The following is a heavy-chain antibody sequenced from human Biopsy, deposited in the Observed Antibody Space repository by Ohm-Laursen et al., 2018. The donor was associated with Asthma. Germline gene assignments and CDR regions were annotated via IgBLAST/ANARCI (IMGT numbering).Heavy chain of an antibody. D-gene: IGHD6-13*01. V-gene: IGHV4-59*01. CDR1: PSSINDYY. CDR2: VHSSGST. CDR3: ARATSTWSQSGPHFFDH. J-gene: IGHJ5*02. Sequence: PSQTLSLTCTVSPSSINDYYWNWIRQFPGKGLEWIGYVHSSGSTRFNPSLKSRVTVSVDTSVDQVSLKLSSVSAADTAIYYCARATSTWSQSGPHFFDHWGPGTLVTVSS.